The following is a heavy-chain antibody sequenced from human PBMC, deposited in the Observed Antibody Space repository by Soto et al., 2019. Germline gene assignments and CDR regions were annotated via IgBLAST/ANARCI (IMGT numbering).Heavy chain of an antibody. CDR3: ARDRLAWVVYYDYGWDYGMDV. Sequence: PGGSLRLSCAASGFTFSSYSMNWVRQAPGKGLEWVSSISSSSSYIYYADSVKGRFTISRDNAKSSLYLQMNSLRAEDTAVYYCARDRLAWVVYYDYGWDYGMDVWGQGTTVTVSS. V-gene: IGHV3-21*01. J-gene: IGHJ6*02. CDR1: GFTFSSYS. CDR2: ISSSSSYI. D-gene: IGHD3-16*01.